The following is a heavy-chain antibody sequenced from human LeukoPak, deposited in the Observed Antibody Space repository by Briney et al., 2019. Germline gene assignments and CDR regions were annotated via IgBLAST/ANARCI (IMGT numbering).Heavy chain of an antibody. CDR1: GYTFTGFY. V-gene: IGHV1-2*02. Sequence: ASVKVSCKASGYTFTGFYMHWVRQAPGQGLEWMGWINPNSGGTNYAQKFQGRVTMTRDTSISTAYMELSRLRSDDTAVYYCARVYYYGSGSYYGYWGQGTLVTVSS. CDR2: INPNSGGT. CDR3: ARVYYYGSGSYYGY. D-gene: IGHD3-10*01. J-gene: IGHJ4*02.